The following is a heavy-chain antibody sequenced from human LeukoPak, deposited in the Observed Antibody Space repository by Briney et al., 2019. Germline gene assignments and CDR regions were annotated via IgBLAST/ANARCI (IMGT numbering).Heavy chain of an antibody. CDR2: INHSGST. J-gene: IGHJ4*02. CDR1: GGSFSGYY. CDR3: ARHGTLYDYVWWNYFGY. V-gene: IGHV4-34*01. Sequence: SETLSLTCAVYGGSFSGYYWSWIRQPPGKGLEWIGEINHSGSTNYNPSLKSRVTISVDTSKNQFSLKLSSVTAADTAVYYCARHGTLYDYVWWNYFGYWGQGTLVTVSS. D-gene: IGHD3-16*01.